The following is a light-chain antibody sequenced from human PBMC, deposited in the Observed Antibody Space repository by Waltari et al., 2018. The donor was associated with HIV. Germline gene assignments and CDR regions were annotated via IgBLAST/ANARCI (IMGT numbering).Light chain of an antibody. CDR2: RNN. CDR3: ATWDDSLSVVV. CDR1: SPHSGSNY. Sequence: QSVLTQPPSASGTPGQRVTIPCSGSSPHSGSNYVYWYQQLPGTAPKLLIYRNNQRPSGVPDRFSGSKSGTSASLAISGLRSEDEADYYCATWDDSLSVVVFGGGTKLTVL. V-gene: IGLV1-47*01. J-gene: IGLJ2*01.